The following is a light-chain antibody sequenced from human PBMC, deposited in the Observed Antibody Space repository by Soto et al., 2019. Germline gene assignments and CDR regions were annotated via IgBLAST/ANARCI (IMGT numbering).Light chain of an antibody. V-gene: IGKV3-20*01. Sequence: EMVLTRSAGTLCMAPWEGATLSFRASQTVGRDYLAWYQQKPGQAPRLLVHGATSRATGIPDRFSGSGSGKDLNPTITRMEPEDLAVYFCTQYAYSKLNFGGGTKADIK. CDR3: TQYAYSKLN. CDR1: QTVGRDY. J-gene: IGKJ4*01. CDR2: GAT.